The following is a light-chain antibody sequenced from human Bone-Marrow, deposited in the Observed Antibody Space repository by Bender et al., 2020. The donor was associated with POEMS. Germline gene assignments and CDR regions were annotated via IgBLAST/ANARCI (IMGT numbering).Light chain of an antibody. CDR2: AVI. V-gene: IGLV2-14*01. J-gene: IGLJ1*01. CDR3: SSFKMGSAPHV. Sequence: QSALTQPASVSGSPGQSITISCSGTSSDVGGYDYVSWYQQHPGKAPKLLIYAVINRPSGVSHRFSGSKSGNTASLTISGLQSEDEADYYCSSFKMGSAPHVFGTGTKVSVL. CDR1: SSDVGGYDY.